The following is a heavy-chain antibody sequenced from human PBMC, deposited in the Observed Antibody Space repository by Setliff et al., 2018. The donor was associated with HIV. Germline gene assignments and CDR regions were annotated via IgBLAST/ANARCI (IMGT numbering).Heavy chain of an antibody. CDR2: IYTSGST. D-gene: IGHD1-26*01. J-gene: IGHJ4*02. CDR1: GGSISSRGSYY. Sequence: RLPETLSLTCTVSGGSISSRGSYYWSWIRQPAGKGLEWIGHIYTSGSTNYNPSLKSRVTISVDTSKNQFSLKLSSVTAADTAVYYCARAFSGNYYGGVDYWGQGTLVTVSS. V-gene: IGHV4-61*09. CDR3: ARAFSGNYYGGVDY.